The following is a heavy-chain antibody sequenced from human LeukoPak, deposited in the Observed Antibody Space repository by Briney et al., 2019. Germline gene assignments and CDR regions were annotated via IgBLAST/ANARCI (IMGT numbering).Heavy chain of an antibody. CDR3: ARLTLLDY. J-gene: IGHJ4*02. CDR1: GGSISSSSYY. CDR2: IYYSGST. V-gene: IGHV4-39*01. D-gene: IGHD1-14*01. Sequence: SETLSLTCTVSGGSISSSSYYWGWIRQPPGKGLEWIGSIYYSGSTYYNPSLKSRVTISVDTSKNQFSLKLSSVTAADTAVYYCARLTLLDYWGQGTLVTVSS.